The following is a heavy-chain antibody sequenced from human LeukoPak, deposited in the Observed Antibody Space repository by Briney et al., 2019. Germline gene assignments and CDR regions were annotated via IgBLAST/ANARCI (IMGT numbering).Heavy chain of an antibody. V-gene: IGHV1-8*01. CDR1: GYPFTTYE. Sequence: ASVKVSCKTSGYPFTTYEINWVRQAAGQGLEWMGWVHPNSGNTAYAQKFQGRVTMTRDTSISTAYMELSGLRSDDTAVYFCARGPLNDPWGQGTLVTVSS. CDR3: ARGPLNDP. J-gene: IGHJ5*02. CDR2: VHPNSGNT.